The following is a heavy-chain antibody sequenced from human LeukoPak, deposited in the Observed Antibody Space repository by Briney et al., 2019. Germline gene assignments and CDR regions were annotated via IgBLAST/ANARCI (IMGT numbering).Heavy chain of an antibody. CDR3: ERQIAAERAYYQYYFDY. J-gene: IGHJ4*02. CDR2: IYHGGRT. Sequence: SETLSLTCAVSGGYISRNSYLCGWVRQPPGEGLEWIVSIYHGGRTFYNPSLKSRVTVSADTTKTHISLTVRSVTAAATAAYYCERQIAAERAYYQYYFDYWGQGTLVTVFS. CDR1: GGYISRNSYL. D-gene: IGHD3-3*01. V-gene: IGHV4-39*01.